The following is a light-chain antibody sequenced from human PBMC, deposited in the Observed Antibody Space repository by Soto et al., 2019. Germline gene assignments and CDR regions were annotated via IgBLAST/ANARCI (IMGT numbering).Light chain of an antibody. V-gene: IGKV3-11*01. CDR2: DAS. Sequence: EIVLTQSPATLSLSPGERATLSCRASQSVSSYLAWYQQKPGQAPRLLIYDASNRATGIPARFSGSGSGTDFSLTISSLEPEDFAVYYCQQRINCPPLTFGGGTKVEIK. J-gene: IGKJ4*01. CDR3: QQRINCPPLT. CDR1: QSVSSY.